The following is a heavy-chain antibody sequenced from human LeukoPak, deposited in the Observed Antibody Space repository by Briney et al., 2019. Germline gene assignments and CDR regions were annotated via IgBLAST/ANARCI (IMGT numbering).Heavy chain of an antibody. D-gene: IGHD1-26*01. V-gene: IGHV4-61*01. J-gene: IGHJ4*02. CDR3: ARDLTPIVGATYFVY. CDR1: GGSVSSGSYY. CDR2: IYYSGST. Sequence: SETLSLTCTVSGGSVSSGSYYWSWIRQPPGKGLEWIGYIYYSGSTNYNPSLKSRVTISVDTSKNQFSLKLSSVTAADTAVYYCARDLTPIVGATYFVYWGQGTLVTVSS.